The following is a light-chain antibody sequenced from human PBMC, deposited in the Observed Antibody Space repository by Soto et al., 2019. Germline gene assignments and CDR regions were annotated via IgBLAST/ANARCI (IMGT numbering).Light chain of an antibody. CDR3: QQYNTWPAT. CDR2: GAS. Sequence: EIVMTQSPVTLSVSPGEGATLSCRATQSVSSNLAWYQQKPGQAPRLLIYGASTRATGIPARFSGSGSGTEFTLTISSLESEDLAVYYCQQYNTWPATFGQGTKVEIK. V-gene: IGKV3-15*01. CDR1: QSVSSN. J-gene: IGKJ1*01.